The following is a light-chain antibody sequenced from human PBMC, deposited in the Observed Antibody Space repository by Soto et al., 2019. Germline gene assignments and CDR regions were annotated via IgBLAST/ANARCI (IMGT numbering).Light chain of an antibody. Sequence: QSALTQPASVSGSPGQSITISCTGTSSDVGGYKYVSWYQQHPGKAPKLMLYEVSNRPSGVSDRFSGSKSGNTASLTISGLQAEDEADYDCSSFRSGSTLYVFGTGTKVTVL. CDR1: SSDVGGYKY. CDR3: SSFRSGSTLYV. J-gene: IGLJ1*01. CDR2: EVS. V-gene: IGLV2-14*01.